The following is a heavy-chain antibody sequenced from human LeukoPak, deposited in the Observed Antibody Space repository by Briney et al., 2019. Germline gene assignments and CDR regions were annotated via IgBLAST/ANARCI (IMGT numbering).Heavy chain of an antibody. CDR1: GYTFTGYY. Sequence: SVKVSCKASGYTFTGYYIHWVRQAPGQGLEWMGGIIPIFGTANYAQKFQGRVTITTDESTSTAYMELSSLRSEDTAVYYCARGPPTYDFWSGYPFDYWGQGTLVTVSS. D-gene: IGHD3-3*01. J-gene: IGHJ4*02. CDR2: IIPIFGTA. CDR3: ARGPPTYDFWSGYPFDY. V-gene: IGHV1-69*05.